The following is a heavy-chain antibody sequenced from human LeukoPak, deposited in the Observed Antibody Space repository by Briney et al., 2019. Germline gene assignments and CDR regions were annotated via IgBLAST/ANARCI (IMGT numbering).Heavy chain of an antibody. D-gene: IGHD2-2*01. V-gene: IGHV5-51*01. CDR1: GYSFTSYW. CDR2: IYPGDSDT. Sequence: GESLKISCKASGYSFTSYWIGWVRQMPGKGLEWMGIIYPGDSDTRYSPSFQGQVTISADKSISTAYLQWSSLKASDTAMYYCARHPPSQIVPNAFDIWGQGTMVTVSS. J-gene: IGHJ3*02. CDR3: ARHPPSQIVPNAFDI.